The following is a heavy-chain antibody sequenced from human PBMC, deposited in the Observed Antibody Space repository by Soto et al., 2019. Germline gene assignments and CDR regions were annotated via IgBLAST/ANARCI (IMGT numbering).Heavy chain of an antibody. CDR2: IIPIFGTA. CDR1: GGTFSSYA. CDR3: ASLVDTAMVPSYFDY. J-gene: IGHJ4*02. D-gene: IGHD5-18*01. V-gene: IGHV1-69*13. Sequence: ASVKVSCKASGGTFSSYAISWVRQAPGQGLEWMGGIIPIFGTANYAQKFQGRVTITADESTSTAYMELSSLRSEDTAVYYCASLVDTAMVPSYFDYWGQGTLVTVSS.